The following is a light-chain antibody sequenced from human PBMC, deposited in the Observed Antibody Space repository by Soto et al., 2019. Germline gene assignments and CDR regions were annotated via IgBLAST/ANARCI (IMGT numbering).Light chain of an antibody. CDR2: RAS. CDR3: QQYDYWWT. Sequence: EIVMTQSPATLSVSPGERATLSCRASQSVTSNVAWYQQKPGQAPRLLIYRASARATGVPARFSGSGSGTEFTLTISSLQSEDFGIYYCQQYDYWWTFGQGTKVDI. CDR1: QSVTSN. J-gene: IGKJ1*01. V-gene: IGKV3-15*01.